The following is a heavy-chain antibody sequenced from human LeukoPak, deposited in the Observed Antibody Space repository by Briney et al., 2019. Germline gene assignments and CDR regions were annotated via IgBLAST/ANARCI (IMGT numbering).Heavy chain of an antibody. CDR1: GGSISSYY. CDR2: IYYSGST. V-gene: IGHV4-59*08. Sequence: PSETLSLTCSVSGGSISSYYWSWIRQPPGKGLEWIGYIYYSGSTNYNPSLKSRVTISVDTSKNQFSLKLSSVTAADTAVYYCARNSYYDFWSGYYSYGMDVWGQGTTVTVS. CDR3: ARNSYYDFWSGYYSYGMDV. J-gene: IGHJ6*02. D-gene: IGHD3-3*01.